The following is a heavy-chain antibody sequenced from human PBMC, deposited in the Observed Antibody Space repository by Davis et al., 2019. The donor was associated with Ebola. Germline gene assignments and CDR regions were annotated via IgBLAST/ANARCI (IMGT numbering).Heavy chain of an antibody. V-gene: IGHV1-69*10. CDR2: INAYNGNT. CDR1: GGTFSSYA. CDR3: ARARWLQNYGMDV. J-gene: IGHJ6*02. Sequence: SVKVSCKASGGTFSSYAISWVRQAPGQGLEWMGWINAYNGNTNYAQKFQGRVTITADKSTSTAYMELSSLRSEDTAVYYCARARWLQNYGMDVWGQGTTVTVSS. D-gene: IGHD5-24*01.